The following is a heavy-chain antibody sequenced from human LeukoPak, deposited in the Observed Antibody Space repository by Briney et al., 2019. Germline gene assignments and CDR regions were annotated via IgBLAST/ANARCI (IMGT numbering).Heavy chain of an antibody. CDR3: ARGGQQLVHYFDY. J-gene: IGHJ4*02. D-gene: IGHD6-13*01. Sequence: ASVKVSCKASGGTFSSYAISWVRQAPGQGLEWMGWINPNSGGTNYAQKFQGWVTMTRDTSISTAYMELSRLRSDDTAVYYCARGGQQLVHYFDYWGQGTLVTVSS. CDR1: GGTFSSYA. CDR2: INPNSGGT. V-gene: IGHV1-2*04.